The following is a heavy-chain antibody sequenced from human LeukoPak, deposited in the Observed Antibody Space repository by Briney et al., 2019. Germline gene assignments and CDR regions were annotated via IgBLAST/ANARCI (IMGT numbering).Heavy chain of an antibody. CDR2: ISSSSSYI. CDR3: ARDPDSSGRDAFGI. Sequence: GGSLRLSCAASGFTFSSYSMNWVRQAPGKGLEWVSSISSSSSYIYYADSVNGRFTISRDNAKNSLYLQMNSLRAEDTAVYYCARDPDSSGRDAFGIWGQGTMVTVSS. J-gene: IGHJ3*02. V-gene: IGHV3-21*01. CDR1: GFTFSSYS. D-gene: IGHD3-22*01.